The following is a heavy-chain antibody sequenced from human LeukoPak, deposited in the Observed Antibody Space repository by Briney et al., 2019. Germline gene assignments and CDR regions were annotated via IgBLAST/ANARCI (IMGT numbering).Heavy chain of an antibody. J-gene: IGHJ6*02. CDR1: GFTFSDYY. V-gene: IGHV3-11*01. CDR2: ISSSGSPI. Sequence: GGSLRLSCAASGFTFSDYYMSWIRQAPGKGLEWVSYISSSGSPIYYADFVKARFTISRDNAKNSLYLQMNSLRAEDTAVYYCARDPGGYEQARYYYYGMDVWGQGTTVTVSS. D-gene: IGHD5-12*01. CDR3: ARDPGGYEQARYYYYGMDV.